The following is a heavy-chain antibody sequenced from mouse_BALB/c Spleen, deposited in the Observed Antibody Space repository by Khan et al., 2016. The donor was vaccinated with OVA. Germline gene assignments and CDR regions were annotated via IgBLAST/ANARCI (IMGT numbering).Heavy chain of an antibody. CDR1: GYTFTVYY. V-gene: IGHV1-77*01. CDR3: ARMDTTSLDY. Sequence: QVQLQQSGAELARPGASVKLSCKASGYTFTVYYITWVKQRTGQGLEWIGEIYPGSGNTYYNENFKGKATLTADKSSNTAYIHLSSLTSEDSAVYFCARMDTTSLDYWGQGTTLTVSS. J-gene: IGHJ2*01. CDR2: IYPGSGNT. D-gene: IGHD2-3*01.